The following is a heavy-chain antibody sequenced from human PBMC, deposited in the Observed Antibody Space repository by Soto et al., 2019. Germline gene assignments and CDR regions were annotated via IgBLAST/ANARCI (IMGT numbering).Heavy chain of an antibody. CDR1: GASIRSNNR. Sequence: QVQLQESGPGLVKPSGALSLTCAVSGASIRSNNRWSWVRQPPGKGLEWIGEIFHSGSTNYNPSLKTRVTISVENSKTQFSLKLSSVTAAATAVYYCARVYSGSYSDSWGQGTLVTVSS. V-gene: IGHV4-4*02. CDR2: IFHSGST. D-gene: IGHD1-26*01. CDR3: ARVYSGSYSDS. J-gene: IGHJ4*02.